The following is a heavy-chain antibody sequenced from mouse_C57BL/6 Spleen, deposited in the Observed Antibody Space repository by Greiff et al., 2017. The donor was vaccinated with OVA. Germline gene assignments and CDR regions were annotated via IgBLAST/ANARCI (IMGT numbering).Heavy chain of an antibody. CDR3: ARSGDYDSNYGHYFDD. Sequence: VQLQQPGAELVKPGASVKMSCKASGYTFTSYWITWVKQRPGQGLEWIGDIHPGSGSTNYNEKFKSKATLTVDTSSSTAYMQLSSLTSEDSAVYYGARSGDYDSNYGHYFDDWGKGTTLTVSS. V-gene: IGHV1-55*01. J-gene: IGHJ2*01. CDR1: GYTFTSYW. CDR2: IHPGSGST. D-gene: IGHD2-5*01.